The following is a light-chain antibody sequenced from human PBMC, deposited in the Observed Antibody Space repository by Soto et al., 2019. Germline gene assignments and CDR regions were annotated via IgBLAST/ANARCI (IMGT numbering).Light chain of an antibody. J-gene: IGKJ1*01. Sequence: DIVMTQSPLSLPVTPGEAASISCRSSQSLLHKNGNNYFNWYLQKRGQAPRLLIYGASTRATDIPARFSGSGSGTEFTLTISSLQPDDFATYYCQQYNSYSQTFGQGTKVDIK. CDR3: QQYNSYSQT. CDR2: GAS. CDR1: QSLLHKNGNNY. V-gene: IGKV2-28*01.